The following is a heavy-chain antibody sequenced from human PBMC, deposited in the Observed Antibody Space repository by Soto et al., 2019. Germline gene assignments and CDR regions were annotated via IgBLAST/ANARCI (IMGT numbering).Heavy chain of an antibody. V-gene: IGHV4-30-2*01. CDR3: ARLQFGEGFDY. J-gene: IGHJ4*02. CDR2: ILHTGGT. Sequence: SETLSLTCAASGGSISGGGFSWSWIRQPPGKGLEWIGYILHTGGTQYNPSLKSRVSMSVDKSKNQFSLHLTSVTAADTAVYYCARLQFGEGFDYWGQGALVTVSS. D-gene: IGHD3-10*01. CDR1: GGSISGGGFS.